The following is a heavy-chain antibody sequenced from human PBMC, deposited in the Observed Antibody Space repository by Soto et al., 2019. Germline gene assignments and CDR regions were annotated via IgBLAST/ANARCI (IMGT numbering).Heavy chain of an antibody. CDR2: IYYSGST. Sequence: PSETLSLTCTVSGGSISSYYWSWIRQPPGKGLEWIGYIYYSGSTNYNPSLKSRVTISVDTSKNQFSLKLSSVTAADTAVYYCAREGYTGGFDYWGPGTLVTVSS. CDR1: GGSISSYY. D-gene: IGHD1-1*01. CDR3: AREGYTGGFDY. V-gene: IGHV4-59*01. J-gene: IGHJ4*02.